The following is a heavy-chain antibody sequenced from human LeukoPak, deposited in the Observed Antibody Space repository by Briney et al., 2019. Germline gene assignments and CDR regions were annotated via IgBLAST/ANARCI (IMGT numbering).Heavy chain of an antibody. V-gene: IGHV3-11*04. Sequence: GGSLRLSCAASGFTFSDYYMSWIRQAPGKGLEWVSYISSSGSTIYYADSVKGRFTISRDNAKNSLYLQMNSLRAEDTAVYYCARDRGYCSSTSCHSYYYYMDVWGKGTTVTVSS. D-gene: IGHD2-2*01. CDR1: GFTFSDYY. CDR3: ARDRGYCSSTSCHSYYYYMDV. CDR2: ISSSGSTI. J-gene: IGHJ6*03.